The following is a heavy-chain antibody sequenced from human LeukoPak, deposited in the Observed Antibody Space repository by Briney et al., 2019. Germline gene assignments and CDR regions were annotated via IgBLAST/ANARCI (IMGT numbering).Heavy chain of an antibody. CDR3: ARRKGGNTWFDV. V-gene: IGHV4-59*08. CDR1: GVSINGFF. J-gene: IGHJ5*02. CDR2: NSYHGRA. Sequence: SETLSLTCHVSGVSINGFFWDWIRQTPGNGLEWLGDNSYHGRANYNPSLESRLTMSVDASKNQFSLSVQSVTAADTALYYCARRKGGNTWFDVWGQGIQVTVSS.